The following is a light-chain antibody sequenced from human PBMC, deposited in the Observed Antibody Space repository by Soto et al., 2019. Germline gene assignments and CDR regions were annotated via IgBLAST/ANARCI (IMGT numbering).Light chain of an antibody. CDR2: DVS. J-gene: IGLJ1*01. Sequence: QSVLTQPRSVSGSPGQSVTISCTGTSSDVGYYNYVSWYQQHPGTAPKLMIYDVSMRPSGVPDRFSGSKSGNTASLTISGLQAEDEADYYCCSYAGSYTFYFFGTGTKVTVL. CDR1: SSDVGYYNY. V-gene: IGLV2-11*01. CDR3: CSYAGSYTFYF.